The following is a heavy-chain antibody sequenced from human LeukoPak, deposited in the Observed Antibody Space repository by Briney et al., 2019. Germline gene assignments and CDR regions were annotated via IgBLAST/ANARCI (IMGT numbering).Heavy chain of an antibody. V-gene: IGHV5-51*01. CDR3: ARFPYYYDSSGYTRYFDY. CDR1: GYRFTSYW. Sequence: GESLKISCKGSGYRFTSYWIGWVRQMPGKGLEWMGIIYPGDSDTRYSPSFQGQVTISTDKSISTAYLQWSSLKASDTAMYFRARFPYYYDSSGYTRYFDYWGQGTLVTVSS. D-gene: IGHD3-22*01. J-gene: IGHJ4*02. CDR2: IYPGDSDT.